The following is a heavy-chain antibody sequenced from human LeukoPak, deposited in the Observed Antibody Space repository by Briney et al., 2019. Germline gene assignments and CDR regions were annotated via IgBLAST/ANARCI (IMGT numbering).Heavy chain of an antibody. J-gene: IGHJ3*02. V-gene: IGHV3-7*01. CDR2: IKEDGSEK. Sequence: PSETLSLTCAVSGGSISSSNWWSWVRQAPGKGLEWVANIKEDGSEKYYVASVRGQFTISRDNAKNSLYLQMNSLRAEDTAVYYCAREGILRAFDIWGQGTMVTVSS. CDR1: GGSISSSNW. CDR3: AREGILRAFDI. D-gene: IGHD3-3*01.